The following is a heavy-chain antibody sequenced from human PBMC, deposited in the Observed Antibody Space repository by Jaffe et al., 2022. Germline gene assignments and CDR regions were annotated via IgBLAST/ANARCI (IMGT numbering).Heavy chain of an antibody. CDR2: IYYSGST. J-gene: IGHJ6*03. D-gene: IGHD3-3*01. CDR1: GGSISSSSYY. CDR3: ARTQYYDFWSGYYGYYYYYMDV. V-gene: IGHV4-39*01. Sequence: QLQLQESGPGLVKPSETLSLTCTVSGGSISSSSYYWGWIRQPPGKGLEWIGSIYYSGSTYYNPSLKSRVTISVDTSKNQFSLKLSSVTAADTAVYYCARTQYYDFWSGYYGYYYYYMDVWGKGTTVTVSS.